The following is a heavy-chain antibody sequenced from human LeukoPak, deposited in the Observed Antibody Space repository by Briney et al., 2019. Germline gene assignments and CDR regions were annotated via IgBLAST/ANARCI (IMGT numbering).Heavy chain of an antibody. D-gene: IGHD5-18*01. J-gene: IGHJ4*02. Sequence: SETLSLTCTVSGVSISSSSAYWGWIRQPPGKGLEWIGSIYYSKNTYYNPSLKSRVTISADTSKNQFSLTLGSVSATDTAVYYCVSPRGFSYGYFDYWGQGTLVTVSS. CDR1: GVSISSSSAY. CDR2: IYYSKNT. V-gene: IGHV4-39*01. CDR3: VSPRGFSYGYFDY.